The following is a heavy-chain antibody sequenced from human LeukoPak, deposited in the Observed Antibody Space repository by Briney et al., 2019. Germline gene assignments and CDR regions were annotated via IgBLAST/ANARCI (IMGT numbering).Heavy chain of an antibody. D-gene: IGHD3-10*01. CDR1: GYTFTDYA. J-gene: IGHJ3*02. CDR3: ARGGSRSRRGDDAFDI. Sequence: ASVKVSCKASGYTFTDYAMNWERHAPGQGLEWMGWISAYNGNTELAQKFQGRVTLATDASTSTAYVELRSLTSDDTAVYFCARGGSRSRRGDDAFDIWGQGTMVTVSS. CDR2: ISAYNGNT. V-gene: IGHV1-18*01.